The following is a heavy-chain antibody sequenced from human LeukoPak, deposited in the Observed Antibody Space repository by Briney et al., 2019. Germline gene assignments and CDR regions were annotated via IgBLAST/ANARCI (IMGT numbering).Heavy chain of an antibody. D-gene: IGHD4-17*01. Sequence: GGSLRLSCAASGFTFYDHAMHWVRQGPGKGLEWVSGVSWNGGNIGYADSEKGRFTISRDNAKNSLYLQMNSLRAEDTALYYCAKDHYGDYGYGMDVWGQGTTVTVSS. J-gene: IGHJ6*02. V-gene: IGHV3-9*01. CDR3: AKDHYGDYGYGMDV. CDR2: VSWNGGNI. CDR1: GFTFYDHA.